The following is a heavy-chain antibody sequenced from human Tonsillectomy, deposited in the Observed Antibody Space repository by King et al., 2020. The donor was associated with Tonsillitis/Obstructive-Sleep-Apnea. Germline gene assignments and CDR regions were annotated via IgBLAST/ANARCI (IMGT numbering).Heavy chain of an antibody. D-gene: IGHD2-2*01. V-gene: IGHV7-4-1*02. CDR1: GYTFTSYA. J-gene: IGHJ6*03. CDR3: ARVYCSTSSCFTGADYYQMDV. Sequence: QLVQSGSELMKPGASVKVSCKASGYTFTSYAINWVRQAPGQGLEWMGWIHTNTGNPTYAQGFTGRFAFSLDSSVSTAYLHISSLKTEDTAVYYCARVYCSTSSCFTGADYYQMDVWGKGTTVTVSS. CDR2: IHTNTGNP.